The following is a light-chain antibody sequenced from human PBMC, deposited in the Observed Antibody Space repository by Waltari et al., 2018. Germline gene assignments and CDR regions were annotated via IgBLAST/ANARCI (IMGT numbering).Light chain of an antibody. CDR1: TGTVPNNHY. CDR2: DTT. J-gene: IGLJ2*01. Sequence: QAVVTQEPSVTVSPGGTLTLTCGSSTGTVPNNHYPYWFQQKPGQAPRTPIYDTTNKDSWTPARFSGSLLGGQAALTLSGVQPEDEAEYYCLLSFGITQIFGGGTKLTVL. CDR3: LLSFGITQI. V-gene: IGLV7-46*01.